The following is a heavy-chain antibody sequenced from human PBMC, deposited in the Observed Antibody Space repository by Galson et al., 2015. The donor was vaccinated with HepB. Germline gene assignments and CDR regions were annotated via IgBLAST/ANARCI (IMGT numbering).Heavy chain of an antibody. Sequence: SVKVSCKASSYTFTMFDISWVRQAPGQGLEWMGWISTYNGNTNYAQKYQGRVTMTTDTSTSSAYMELRSLRSDDTAVYYCARGIGLYYGRQDWGQGTLVTVSP. CDR2: ISTYNGNT. CDR1: SYTFTMFD. CDR3: ARGIGLYYGRQD. J-gene: IGHJ1*01. D-gene: IGHD2-8*01. V-gene: IGHV1-18*01.